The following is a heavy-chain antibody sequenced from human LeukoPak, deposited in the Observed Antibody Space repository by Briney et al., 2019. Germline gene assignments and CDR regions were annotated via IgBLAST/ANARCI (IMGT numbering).Heavy chain of an antibody. CDR1: GXXXXXXW. J-gene: IGHJ4*02. V-gene: IGHV5-51*01. D-gene: IGHD1-1*01. CDR3: ARPRRAERDEDF. Sequence: GGSLRLSCAAXGXXXXXXWXXXXXXXXXXXLXXVXXIDPXDTNXAYSPSFQGXVXISDDRYISTAYLQWSSLKASDTAMYYCARPRRAERDEDFWGQGTLVTVSS. CDR2: IDPXDTNX.